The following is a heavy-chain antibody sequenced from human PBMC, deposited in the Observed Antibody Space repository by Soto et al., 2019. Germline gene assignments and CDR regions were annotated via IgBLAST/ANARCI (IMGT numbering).Heavy chain of an antibody. V-gene: IGHV1-69*13. CDR2: IIPIFGTA. CDR1: GGTFSSYA. Sequence: ASVKVSCKASGGTFSSYAISWVRQAPGQGLEWMGGIIPIFGTANYAQKFQGRVTITADESTSTAYMELSSLRSEDTAVYYRARDYGGLFDYWGQGTLVPVSS. J-gene: IGHJ4*02. CDR3: ARDYGGLFDY. D-gene: IGHD4-17*01.